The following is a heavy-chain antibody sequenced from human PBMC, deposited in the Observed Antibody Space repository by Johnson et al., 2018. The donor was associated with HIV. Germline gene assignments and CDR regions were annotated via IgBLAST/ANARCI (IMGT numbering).Heavy chain of an antibody. J-gene: IGHJ3*02. D-gene: IGHD4-23*01. Sequence: QVLLVESGGGVVQPGRSLRLSCAASGFTFNSYAMHWVCQAPGKGLEWVAVISYDGSNKYYADSVKGRFTISRDNAKNTLYLQLNSLGVEDTAVYYCARVTQQVVRVGSDAFDIWGQGTLVTVSS. CDR1: GFTFNSYA. CDR3: ARVTQQVVRVGSDAFDI. V-gene: IGHV3-30*04. CDR2: ISYDGSNK.